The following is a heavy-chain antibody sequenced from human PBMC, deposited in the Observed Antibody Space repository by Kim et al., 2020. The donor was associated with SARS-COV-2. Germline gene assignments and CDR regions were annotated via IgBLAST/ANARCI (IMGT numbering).Heavy chain of an antibody. CDR3: AKDQSGNYYYYSGMDV. J-gene: IGHJ6*01. D-gene: IGHD1-26*01. Sequence: GGSLRLSCVASGFRFSSHAMTWVRQAPGKGLERVSIISGGGDTIYYADSVKGRFTVSRDNSKNTLYLQMNSLRAEDTALYFCAKDQSGNYYYYSGMDVLGPGTTATVSS. V-gene: IGHV3-23*01. CDR2: ISGGGDTI. CDR1: GFRFSSHA.